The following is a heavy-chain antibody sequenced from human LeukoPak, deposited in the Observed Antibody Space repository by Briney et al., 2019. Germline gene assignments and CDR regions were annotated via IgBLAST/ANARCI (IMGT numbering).Heavy chain of an antibody. Sequence: SETLSLTCTVSGYSISSGYYWGWIRQPPGKGLEWIGSIYHSGSTYYNPSLKSRVTISVDTSKNQFSLKLSSVTAADTAVYYCARDLYYDSSGYSDYWGQGTLVTVSS. CDR2: IYHSGST. D-gene: IGHD3-22*01. J-gene: IGHJ4*02. CDR1: GYSISSGYY. CDR3: ARDLYYDSSGYSDY. V-gene: IGHV4-38-2*02.